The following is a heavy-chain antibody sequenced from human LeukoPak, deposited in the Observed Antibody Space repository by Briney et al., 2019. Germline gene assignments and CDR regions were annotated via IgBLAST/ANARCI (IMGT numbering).Heavy chain of an antibody. CDR1: GFTFSKFA. J-gene: IGHJ4*02. D-gene: IGHD6-13*01. CDR3: AKGSLGSWYFFDY. V-gene: IGHV3-23*01. Sequence: GGSLRLSCAASGFTFSKFAMSWVRQAPGKGPEWVPTISSSGGDTYYADSVKGRFTVSRDNSKNTLFLQMNSLRAEDTALYYCAKGSLGSWYFFDYWGQGTLVTVSS. CDR2: ISSSGGDT.